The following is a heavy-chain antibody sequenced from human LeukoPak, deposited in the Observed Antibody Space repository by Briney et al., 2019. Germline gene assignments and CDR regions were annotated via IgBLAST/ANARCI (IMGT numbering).Heavy chain of an antibody. Sequence: GSLRLSCAASGFTFSSYAMHWVRQAPGKGLEWVAVISYDGSNKYYADSVKGRFTISRDNSKNTLYLQMNSLRAEDTAVYYCARGRPALRFLEWTPFDYWGQGTLVTVSS. D-gene: IGHD3-3*01. CDR2: ISYDGSNK. V-gene: IGHV3-30-3*01. CDR3: ARGRPALRFLEWTPFDY. J-gene: IGHJ4*02. CDR1: GFTFSSYA.